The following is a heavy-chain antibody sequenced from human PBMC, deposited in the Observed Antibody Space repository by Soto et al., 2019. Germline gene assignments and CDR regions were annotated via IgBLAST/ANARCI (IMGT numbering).Heavy chain of an antibody. Sequence: EVQLVESGGGLVQPGGSLRLSCVASGFTFSSHWMHWVRRTPGTGLACVARIKSDGTYRDYRDSVQGRFTISRDNAKNTLYLHMNNLRADDTAVYYCVRDSGAYNLDYWGQGTLVTVSS. CDR3: VRDSGAYNLDY. V-gene: IGHV3-74*01. CDR1: GFTFSSHW. D-gene: IGHD1-20*01. CDR2: IKSDGTYR. J-gene: IGHJ4*02.